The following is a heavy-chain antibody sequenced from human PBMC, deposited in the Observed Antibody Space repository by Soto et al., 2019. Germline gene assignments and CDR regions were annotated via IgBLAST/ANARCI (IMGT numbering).Heavy chain of an antibody. CDR2: IYYSGST. J-gene: IGHJ4*02. Sequence: QVQLQESGPGLVKPSQTLSLTCTVSGGSISSGDYYWSWIRQPPGKGLEWIGYIYYSGSTYYNPSRKRRVTTSGDTSKNQFSRKLSSVTAADTAVYYCARVGSSIATRPFDYWGQGTLVTVSS. D-gene: IGHD6-6*01. V-gene: IGHV4-30-4*01. CDR3: ARVGSSIATRPFDY. CDR1: GGSISSGDYY.